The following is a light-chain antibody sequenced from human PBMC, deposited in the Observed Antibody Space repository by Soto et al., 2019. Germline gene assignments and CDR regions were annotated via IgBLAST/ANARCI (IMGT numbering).Light chain of an antibody. Sequence: DIQMTQSPSTLSASVGDRVTISCRASQSIQTWLAWYQQKPGKAPNLLIFDASDLASEVSSRFSGSGSGAEFTLTISSLQADDFATYYCQQYASYPYTFGRGTRLEIK. J-gene: IGKJ2*01. CDR3: QQYASYPYT. V-gene: IGKV1-5*01. CDR1: QSIQTW. CDR2: DAS.